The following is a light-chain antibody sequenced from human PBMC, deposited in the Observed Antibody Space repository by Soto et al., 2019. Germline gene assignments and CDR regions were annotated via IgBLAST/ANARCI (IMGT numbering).Light chain of an antibody. Sequence: EIVMTQSPATLSVSPGERATLACRASQSIRRNLAWYRHKPGQAPSLLIYEASTRATGIPARFGGSGSGTECTLTISSLQSEDFAIYYCHQYDTWPFTFGQGTTLEI. V-gene: IGKV3-15*01. CDR1: QSIRRN. J-gene: IGKJ2*01. CDR2: EAS. CDR3: HQYDTWPFT.